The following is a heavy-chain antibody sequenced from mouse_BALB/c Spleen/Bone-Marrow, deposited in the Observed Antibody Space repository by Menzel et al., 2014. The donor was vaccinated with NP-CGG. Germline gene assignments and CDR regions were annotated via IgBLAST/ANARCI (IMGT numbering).Heavy chain of an antibody. CDR1: GFSFTGYG. D-gene: IGHD1-1*01. V-gene: IGHV2-6-7*01. CDR2: IWGDGST. CDR3: ARGYYDNNLYAMDY. Sequence: VKLVESGPGLVAPSQSLFLTCTASGFSFTGYGVIWVRQPPGKVLEWLGMIWGDGSTDYDSALKSRLSISKDNSKSQVFLKISSLQTDDTARYYWARGYYDNNLYAMDYWGQGTSVTVSS. J-gene: IGHJ4*01.